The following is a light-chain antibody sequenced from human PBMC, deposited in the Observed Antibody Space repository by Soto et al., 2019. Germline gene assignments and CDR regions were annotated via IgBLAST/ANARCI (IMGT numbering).Light chain of an antibody. Sequence: EIVLTQSPATLSSFPGDRVTLSCRASQYINTRLAWYQHRPGQAPRLLIYSASRGATGFPARFSGSGSQTDFTLTISRLEPEDFAVYYCQQYGTSPRTFGQGTKVDIK. V-gene: IGKV3-20*01. CDR1: QYINTR. CDR3: QQYGTSPRT. CDR2: SAS. J-gene: IGKJ1*01.